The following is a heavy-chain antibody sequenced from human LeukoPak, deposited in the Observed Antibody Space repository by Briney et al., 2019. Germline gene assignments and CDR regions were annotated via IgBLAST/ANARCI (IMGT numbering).Heavy chain of an antibody. J-gene: IGHJ3*02. D-gene: IGHD4-17*01. CDR3: ARDDYGDFTHDDAFDI. CDR2: ISSSSSYI. V-gene: IGHV3-21*01. Sequence: GGSLSLSCAASGFTFSSYSMNWVRQAPGKGLEWVSSISSSSSYIYYADSVKGRFTISRDNAKNSLYLQMNSLRAEDTAVYYCARDDYGDFTHDDAFDIWGQGTMVTVSS. CDR1: GFTFSSYS.